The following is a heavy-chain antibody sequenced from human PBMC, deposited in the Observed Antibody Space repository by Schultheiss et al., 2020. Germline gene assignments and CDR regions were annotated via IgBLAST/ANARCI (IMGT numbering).Heavy chain of an antibody. CDR2: ISYDGSNK. D-gene: IGHD3-3*01. V-gene: IGHV3-30-3*01. CDR1: GFTFSSYA. Sequence: GGSLRLSCAASGFTFSSYAMHWVRQAPGKGLEWVAVISYDGSNKYYADSVKGRFTISRDNAKNSLYLQMNSLRAEDTAVYYCASQKSGYNNYYGMDVWGQGTTVTVSS. CDR3: ASQKSGYNNYYGMDV. J-gene: IGHJ6*02.